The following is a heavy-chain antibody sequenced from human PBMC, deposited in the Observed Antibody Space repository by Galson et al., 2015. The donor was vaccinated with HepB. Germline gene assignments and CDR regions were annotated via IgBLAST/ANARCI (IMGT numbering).Heavy chain of an antibody. CDR1: GYSFTSYW. CDR2: IDPSDSYT. D-gene: IGHD3-22*01. Sequence: QSGAEVKKPGESLRISCKGSGYSFTSYWISWVRQMPGKGLEWMGRIDPSDSYTNYSPSFQGHVTISADKSISTAYLQWSSLKASDTAMYYCARLPFDHYYDSSGYYSLGDYWGQGTLVTVSS. J-gene: IGHJ4*02. V-gene: IGHV5-10-1*01. CDR3: ARLPFDHYYDSSGYYSLGDY.